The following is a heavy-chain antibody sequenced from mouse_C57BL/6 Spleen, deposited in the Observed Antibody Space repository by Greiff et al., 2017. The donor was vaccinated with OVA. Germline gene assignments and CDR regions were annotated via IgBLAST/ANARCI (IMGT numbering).Heavy chain of an antibody. V-gene: IGHV1-81*01. Sequence: QVQLKQSGAELARPGASVKLSCKASGYTFTSYGISWVKQRTGQGLEWIGEISPRSGNTYYNEKFKGKATLTADKSSSTAYMELRSLTSEDSAVDFCASDYGSRGAYWGQGTLVTVSA. CDR3: ASDYGSRGAY. CDR1: GYTFTSYG. CDR2: ISPRSGNT. D-gene: IGHD1-1*01. J-gene: IGHJ3*01.